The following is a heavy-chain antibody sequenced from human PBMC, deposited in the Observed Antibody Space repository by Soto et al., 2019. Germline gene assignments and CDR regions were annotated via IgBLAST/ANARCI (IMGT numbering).Heavy chain of an antibody. Sequence: QVQLQESGPGLVKPSETLSLTCTVSGGSVSSGSYYWSWIRQPPGKGLEWIGYIYYSGSTNYNTSLKSRVTISVDTAKNQFSLKLSSVTAADTAVYYCARESLGDAFDIWGQGTMVTVSS. CDR1: GGSVSSGSYY. J-gene: IGHJ3*02. V-gene: IGHV4-61*01. CDR3: ARESLGDAFDI. CDR2: IYYSGST.